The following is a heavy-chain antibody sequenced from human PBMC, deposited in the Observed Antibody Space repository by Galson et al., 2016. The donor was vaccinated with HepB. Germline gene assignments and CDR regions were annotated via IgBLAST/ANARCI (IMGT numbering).Heavy chain of an antibody. CDR2: IYHSGIT. J-gene: IGHJ5*02. D-gene: IGHD3-3*01. CDR1: GGSISSSNC. V-gene: IGHV4-4*02. Sequence: SETLSLTCAVSGGSISSSNCWSWVRQPPGKGLEWIGEIYHSGITNYNPSLKGRVTISVEKSKNQFSLKLSSVTAADTAVYYCARAPGVVTTRFDPWGQGTLVTVSS. CDR3: ARAPGVVTTRFDP.